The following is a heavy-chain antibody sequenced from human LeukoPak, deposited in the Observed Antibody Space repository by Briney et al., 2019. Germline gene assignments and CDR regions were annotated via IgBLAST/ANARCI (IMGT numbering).Heavy chain of an antibody. CDR3: ARVTGGRYCSTTSCYMRGWFDP. D-gene: IGHD2-2*02. V-gene: IGHV1-69*13. CDR1: GGTFSTYA. Sequence: ASVKVSCKASGGTFSTYAFSWVRQAPGQGLEWMGGIVPIFGLANYAQKFQARVTITADESTSTVYMELSSLRSEDTAVYYCARVTGGRYCSTTSCYMRGWFDPWSQGTLVTVSS. J-gene: IGHJ5*02. CDR2: IVPIFGLA.